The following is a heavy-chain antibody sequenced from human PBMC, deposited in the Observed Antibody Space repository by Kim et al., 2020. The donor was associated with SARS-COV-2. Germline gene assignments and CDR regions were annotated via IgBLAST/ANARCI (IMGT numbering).Heavy chain of an antibody. V-gene: IGHV6-1*01. Sequence: EYAVSVKSRITFNPDTPKSRFSLQLNSVTPEDTAVYYCARGASGGYDFDYWGQGTLVTVSS. CDR3: ARGASGGYDFDY. J-gene: IGHJ4*02. D-gene: IGHD5-12*01.